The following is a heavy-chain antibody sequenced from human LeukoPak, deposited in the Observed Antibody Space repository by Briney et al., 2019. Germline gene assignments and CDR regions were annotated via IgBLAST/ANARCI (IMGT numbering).Heavy chain of an antibody. V-gene: IGHV3-30*02. CDR1: GFTLSSYG. D-gene: IGHD2-21*01. CDR3: AKDGTWTYCGGDCYY. Sequence: GGSLRLSCAASGFTLSSYGMHWVRQAPGKGLEWVAFIRYDGSNKYYADSVKGRFTISRDNSKNTLYLQMDSLRAEDTAVYYCAKDGTWTYCGGDCYYWGQGTLVTVSS. CDR2: IRYDGSNK. J-gene: IGHJ4*02.